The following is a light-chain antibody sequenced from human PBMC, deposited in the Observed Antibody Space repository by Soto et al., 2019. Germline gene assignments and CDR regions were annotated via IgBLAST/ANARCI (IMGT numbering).Light chain of an antibody. Sequence: QSALTQPPSVSGSPGQSVTISCTGTSSDVGSYNRVSWYQQPPGTAPKLMIYEVNNRPSGVPDRFSGSKSGNTAFLTISGLQAEDEADYYCSSYTSSTTLVFGGGTQLTV. CDR3: SSYTSSTTLV. J-gene: IGLJ2*01. CDR2: EVN. V-gene: IGLV2-18*02. CDR1: SSDVGSYNR.